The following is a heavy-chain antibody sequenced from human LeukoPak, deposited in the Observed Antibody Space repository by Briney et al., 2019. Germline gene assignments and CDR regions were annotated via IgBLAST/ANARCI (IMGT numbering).Heavy chain of an antibody. V-gene: IGHV1-69*13. CDR1: GGTLSTYS. J-gene: IGHJ6*02. CDR3: AGGNSRWSTPSSSYYYRMDV. CDR2: IIPIFNTK. D-gene: IGHD4-23*01. Sequence: ASVKVSCKASGGTLSTYSISWVRQAPAQGLEWMGGIIPIFNTKNYAQRFQDRVILTADESTSTAYMELSSLRSEDTAVYYCAGGNSRWSTPSSSYYYRMDVWGQGTTVAVSS.